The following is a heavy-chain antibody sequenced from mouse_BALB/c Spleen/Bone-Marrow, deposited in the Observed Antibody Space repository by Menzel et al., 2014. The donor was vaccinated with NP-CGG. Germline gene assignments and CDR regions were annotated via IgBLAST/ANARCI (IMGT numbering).Heavy chain of an antibody. Sequence: VQLQQSGPELVKPGASVKIPCKASGYTFTDYNMDWVKQSHGKSLEWIGDISPNNGGTIYNQKFKGKATLTVDKSSSTAYMELRSLTSEDTAVYYCASYRYAWYFDVWGPGTTVTVSS. CDR3: ASYRYAWYFDV. CDR1: GYTFTDYN. CDR2: ISPNNGGT. D-gene: IGHD2-14*01. V-gene: IGHV1-18*01. J-gene: IGHJ1*01.